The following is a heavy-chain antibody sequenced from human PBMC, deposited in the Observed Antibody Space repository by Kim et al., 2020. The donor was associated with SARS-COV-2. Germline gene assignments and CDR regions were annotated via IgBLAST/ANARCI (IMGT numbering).Heavy chain of an antibody. CDR2: KT. D-gene: IGHD6-19*01. CDR3: AREAVAGSFDY. V-gene: IGHV1-3*01. J-gene: IGHJ4*02. Sequence: KTRYSKKYQPRISITRDTSATTAYLERSGVRSEDTAVYYCAREAVAGSFDYWGQGTLVTVSS.